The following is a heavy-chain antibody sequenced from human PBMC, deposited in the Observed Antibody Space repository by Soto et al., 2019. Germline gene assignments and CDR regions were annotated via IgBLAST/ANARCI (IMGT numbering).Heavy chain of an antibody. CDR1: GYTFTSYG. V-gene: IGHV1-18*01. J-gene: IGHJ4*02. Sequence: QVQLVQSGAEVKKPGASVKVSCKASGYTFTSYGISWVRQAPGQGLEWMGWISAYNGNTNYAQKLQGRVTMTTDTSTITAYMELRSLRSDDTAVYYCARDPNPYCSSTSCYAGVYWGQGTLVTVSS. CDR3: ARDPNPYCSSTSCYAGVY. CDR2: ISAYNGNT. D-gene: IGHD2-2*01.